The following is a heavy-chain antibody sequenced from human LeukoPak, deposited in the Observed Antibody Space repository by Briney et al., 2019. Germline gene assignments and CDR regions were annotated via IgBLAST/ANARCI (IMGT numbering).Heavy chain of an antibody. Sequence: PSETLSLTCAVYGGSLSAYYWTWLSQPPGKGLEGIGEINHGGSTNYNPSLKSRVTISVDTSKNQLSLKLSSVTAADTAVYYCARYLDYGGNSRVFQHWGQGTLVTVSS. CDR2: INHGGST. CDR3: ARYLDYGGNSRVFQH. CDR1: GGSLSAYY. V-gene: IGHV4-34*01. J-gene: IGHJ1*01. D-gene: IGHD4-23*01.